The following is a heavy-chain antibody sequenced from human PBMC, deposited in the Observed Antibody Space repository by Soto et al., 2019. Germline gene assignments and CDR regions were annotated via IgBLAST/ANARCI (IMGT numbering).Heavy chain of an antibody. CDR1: GDSISSSKW. Sequence: LSLTCGVSGDSISSSKWWTWVRQTPGNGLEWIGKIDHNGVANYNPSLEGRVTISKDISKNQISLKVTSVTAADSAVYYCARMNRDYYYYGMDVWGQGATVTVS. CDR2: IDHNGVA. CDR3: ARMNRDYYYYGMDV. J-gene: IGHJ6*02. V-gene: IGHV4-4*02.